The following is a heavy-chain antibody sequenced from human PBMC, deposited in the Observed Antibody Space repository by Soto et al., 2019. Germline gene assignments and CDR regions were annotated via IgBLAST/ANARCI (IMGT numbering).Heavy chain of an antibody. D-gene: IGHD2-2*01. J-gene: IGHJ4*02. CDR3: ARLDCSDTSCYEKYFDY. Sequence: GGSLRLSCAASGFTFSSYWMHWVRQAPGKRLVWVSKISGDGRTATYADSVKARFTISRDNAKNTLFLQMSNLRAEDAALYYCARLDCSDTSCYEKYFDYWGQGTLVTVSS. CDR1: GFTFSSYW. CDR2: ISGDGRTA. V-gene: IGHV3-74*01.